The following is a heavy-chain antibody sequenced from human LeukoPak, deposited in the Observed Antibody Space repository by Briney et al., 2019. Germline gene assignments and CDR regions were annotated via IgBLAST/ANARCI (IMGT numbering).Heavy chain of an antibody. CDR2: INPNSGGT. Sequence: ASVKVSCKASGYTFTGYYMHWVRQAPGQGPEWMGWINPNSGGTNYAQKFQGRVTMTRDTSISTAYMELSRLRSDDTAVYYCARGSVDYYDSSGYSESPFDYWGQGTLVTVSS. D-gene: IGHD3-22*01. CDR1: GYTFTGYY. V-gene: IGHV1-2*02. CDR3: ARGSVDYYDSSGYSESPFDY. J-gene: IGHJ4*02.